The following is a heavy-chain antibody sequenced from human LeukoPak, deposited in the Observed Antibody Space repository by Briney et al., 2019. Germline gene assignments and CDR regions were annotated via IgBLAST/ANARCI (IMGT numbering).Heavy chain of an antibody. CDR1: GGTFSSYA. Sequence: SVQVSCKASGGTFSSYAISWVRQAPGQGLEWMGGIIPIFGTANYAQKFQGRVTITADESTSTAYMELSSLRSEDTAVYYCARAVLRYFDWLHPNWFDPWGQGTLVTVSS. CDR3: ARAVLRYFDWLHPNWFDP. J-gene: IGHJ5*02. CDR2: IIPIFGTA. V-gene: IGHV1-69*13. D-gene: IGHD3-9*01.